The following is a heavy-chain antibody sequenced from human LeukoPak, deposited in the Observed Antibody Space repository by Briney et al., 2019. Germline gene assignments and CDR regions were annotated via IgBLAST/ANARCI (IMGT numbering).Heavy chain of an antibody. CDR2: ISPYNGNT. CDR1: GYDFTSVG. J-gene: IGHJ3*02. D-gene: IGHD5-24*01. CDR3: ATMMPTTTDAFNI. V-gene: IGHV1-18*01. Sequence: GAPVKVSCKASGYDFTSVGITWVRRAPGQGLEWMGWISPYNGNTRYAQKFQDRVTITADEPTSTVYLKLTSLTSDDTAVYYCATMMPTTTDAFNIWGQGTMVTVSS.